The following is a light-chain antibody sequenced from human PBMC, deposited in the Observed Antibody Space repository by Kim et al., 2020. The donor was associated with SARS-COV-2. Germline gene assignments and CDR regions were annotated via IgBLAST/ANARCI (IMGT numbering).Light chain of an antibody. CDR3: QSYDSSLSGYV. CDR2: GNT. J-gene: IGLJ1*01. V-gene: IGLV1-40*01. CDR1: SSNLGAGYD. Sequence: QSVLTQPPSVSGAPGQRVTISCTGSSSNLGAGYDVNWYQQFPGTAPQLLIYGNTNRPSGVPDRFSGSKSGTSASLAITGLQAEDETDYYCQSYDSSLSGYVFGTGTKVTVL.